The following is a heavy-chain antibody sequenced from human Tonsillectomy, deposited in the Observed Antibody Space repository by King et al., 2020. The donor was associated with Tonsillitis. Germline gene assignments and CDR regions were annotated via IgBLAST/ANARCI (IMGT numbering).Heavy chain of an antibody. CDR3: ARDGEEGSGWPPFDY. V-gene: IGHV1-2*04. J-gene: IGHJ4*02. CDR1: GYTFTDYY. Sequence: QLVQSGAEVKKPGASVKVSCKASGYTFTDYYIHWVRQAPGQGLEWMGWINPNSGGTDYAQKFQGWVTMTRDTSISTAYMELSRLRSDDTAVYYCARDGEEGSGWPPFDYWGQGTLVTGSS. D-gene: IGHD6-19*01. CDR2: INPNSGGT.